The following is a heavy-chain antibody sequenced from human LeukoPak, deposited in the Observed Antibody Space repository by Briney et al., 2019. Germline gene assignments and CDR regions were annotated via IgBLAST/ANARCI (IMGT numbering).Heavy chain of an antibody. D-gene: IGHD3-10*01. Sequence: GGSLRLSCAASGFTFSSYAMSWVRQAPGKGLEWVSAISGSGGSTYYADSVKGGFTISRDNSENTLYLQMNSLRAEDTAVYYCATRGGQWFGELLQYYFDYWGQGTLVTVSS. V-gene: IGHV3-23*01. CDR3: ATRGGQWFGELLQYYFDY. J-gene: IGHJ4*02. CDR2: ISGSGGST. CDR1: GFTFSSYA.